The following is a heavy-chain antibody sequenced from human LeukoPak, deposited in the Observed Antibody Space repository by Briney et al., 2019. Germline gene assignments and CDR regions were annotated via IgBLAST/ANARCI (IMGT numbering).Heavy chain of an antibody. V-gene: IGHV3-33*01. CDR1: GFSLSNYG. Sequence: PGGSLRLSCAASGFSLSNYGIHWVRQAPGKGLEWVAALLYDGNTKHYADSVGGRFTISRDISTNTFYVQMNSLTAEDTAVYYCARDHRPEIQYYYMDVWGKGTTVAVSS. J-gene: IGHJ6*03. CDR3: ARDHRPEIQYYYMDV. D-gene: IGHD1-14*01. CDR2: LLYDGNTK.